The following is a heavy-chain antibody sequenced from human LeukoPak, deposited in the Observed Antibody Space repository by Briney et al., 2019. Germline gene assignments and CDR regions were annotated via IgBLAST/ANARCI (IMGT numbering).Heavy chain of an antibody. CDR1: GYTFTSYD. J-gene: IGHJ3*02. Sequence: ASVKVSCKAPGYTFTSYDINWVRQATGQGLEWMGWMNPNSGNTGYAQKFQGRVTITRNTSISTAYMELSSLRSEDTAVYYCARALWFGDGAFDIWGQGTMVTVSS. D-gene: IGHD3-10*01. CDR3: ARALWFGDGAFDI. CDR2: MNPNSGNT. V-gene: IGHV1-8*03.